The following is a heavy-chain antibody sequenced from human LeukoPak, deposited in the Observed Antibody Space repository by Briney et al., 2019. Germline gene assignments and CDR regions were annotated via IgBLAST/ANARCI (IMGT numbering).Heavy chain of an antibody. Sequence: PGGSLRLSCAASGFTFSSYAMSWVRQAPGKGLEWVSAISGSGGSTYYANSVKGRFTISRDNSKNTLYLQMNSLRAEDTAVYYCAKGDSGWYSFDYWGQGTLVTVSS. J-gene: IGHJ4*02. CDR3: AKGDSGWYSFDY. V-gene: IGHV3-23*01. CDR1: GFTFSSYA. CDR2: ISGSGGST. D-gene: IGHD6-19*01.